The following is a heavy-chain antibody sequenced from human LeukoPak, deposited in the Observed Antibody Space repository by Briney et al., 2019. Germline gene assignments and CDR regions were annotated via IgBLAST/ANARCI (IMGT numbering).Heavy chain of an antibody. CDR3: AGHHPRNTVDF. J-gene: IGHJ4*02. CDR2: IYNSRST. CDR1: GGSISRGGYY. V-gene: IGHV4-31*03. D-gene: IGHD2/OR15-2a*01. Sequence: SETLSLTCTVSGGSISRGGYYWSWIRQHPGKGLKWIGYIYNSRSTYYNPSLKSRVTISVDTSKNQFSLKLSSVSAADTAVYYCAGHHPRNTVDFWGQGTLVTVSS.